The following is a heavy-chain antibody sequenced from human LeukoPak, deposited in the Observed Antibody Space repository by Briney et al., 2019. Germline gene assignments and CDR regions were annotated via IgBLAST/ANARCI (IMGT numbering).Heavy chain of an antibody. V-gene: IGHV3-30*02. CDR3: AKGRMIVVVPAADWFDP. J-gene: IGHJ5*02. D-gene: IGHD2-2*01. CDR2: IRYDGSNK. Sequence: GGSLRLSCAASGVSFSDYGMHWVRQAPGKGLEWVAFIRYDGSNKYYADSVKGRFTISRDNSKNTLYLQMNSLRAEDTAVYYCAKGRMIVVVPAADWFDPWGQGTLVTVSS. CDR1: GVSFSDYG.